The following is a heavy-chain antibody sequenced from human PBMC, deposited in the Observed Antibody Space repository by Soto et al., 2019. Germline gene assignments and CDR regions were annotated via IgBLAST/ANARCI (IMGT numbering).Heavy chain of an antibody. CDR3: ARDGPHSGYYYYYYMDV. Sequence: PSETLSLTCTVSGGSISSYYWSWIRQPPGKGLEWIGYIYYSGSTNYNPSLKSRVTISVDTSKNQFSLKLSSVTAADTAVYYCARDGPHSGYYYYYYMDVWGKGTTVTVSS. CDR2: IYYSGST. J-gene: IGHJ6*03. CDR1: GGSISSYY. V-gene: IGHV4-59*01. D-gene: IGHD1-26*01.